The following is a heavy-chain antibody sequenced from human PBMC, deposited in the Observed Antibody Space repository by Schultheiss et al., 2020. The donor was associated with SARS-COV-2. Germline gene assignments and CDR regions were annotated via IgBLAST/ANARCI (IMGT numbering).Heavy chain of an antibody. D-gene: IGHD1-26*01. CDR2: IIPIFDTT. Sequence: SVKVSCKASGGTFSSYGISWVRQAPGQGLEWMGGIIPIFDTTNYAQTFQGRVTITAEESTTTVYLELRSLRSEDTAVYYCARIGRYSGSYGYWGQGTLVTVSS. J-gene: IGHJ1*01. CDR1: GGTFSSYG. V-gene: IGHV1-69*13. CDR3: ARIGRYSGSYGY.